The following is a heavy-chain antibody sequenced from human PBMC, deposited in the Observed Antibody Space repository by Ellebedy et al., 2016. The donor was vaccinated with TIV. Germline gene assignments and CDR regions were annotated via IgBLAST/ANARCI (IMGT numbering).Heavy chain of an antibody. V-gene: IGHV3-66*01. CDR2: VSVDGTT. J-gene: IGHJ3*02. D-gene: IGHD1-1*01. CDR3: ASETFNDVDLEIWGVLDI. Sequence: GESLKISCSVSGFTVNSNYMSWVRQAPGKGLEWVSLVSVDGTTYYGDSVKGRFSISRNISKNTLFLQMNSLRAEDTALYYCASETFNDVDLEIWGVLDIWGRGTLVTVSS. CDR1: GFTVNSNY.